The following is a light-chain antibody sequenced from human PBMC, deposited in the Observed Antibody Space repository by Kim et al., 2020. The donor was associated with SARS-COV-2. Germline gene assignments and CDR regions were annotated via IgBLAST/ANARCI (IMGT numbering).Light chain of an antibody. J-gene: IGKJ1*01. V-gene: IGKV1-5*01. Sequence: DIQMTQSPSTLSASVGDSVTITCRASQKIDNWLAWYQQKPGKAPKFLIYDASTLEGGVPSRFSGRRSGTEFTLTIRSLQPEDFATYYCQQYYSYSWTFGQGTKVDIK. CDR3: QQYYSYSWT. CDR1: QKIDNW. CDR2: DAS.